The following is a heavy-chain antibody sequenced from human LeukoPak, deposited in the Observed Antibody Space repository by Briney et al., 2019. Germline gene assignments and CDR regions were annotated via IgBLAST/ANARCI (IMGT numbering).Heavy chain of an antibody. V-gene: IGHV1-2*02. CDR2: INPNSGGT. CDR3: ARDRCSSTSCYRFDY. CDR1: GYTFTSYY. Sequence: ASVKVSCKASGYTFTSYYMHWVRQAPGQGLEWMGWINPNSGGTNYAQKFQGRVTMTRDTSISTACMELSRLRSDDTAVYYCARDRCSSTSCYRFDYWGQGTLVTVSS. J-gene: IGHJ4*02. D-gene: IGHD2-2*01.